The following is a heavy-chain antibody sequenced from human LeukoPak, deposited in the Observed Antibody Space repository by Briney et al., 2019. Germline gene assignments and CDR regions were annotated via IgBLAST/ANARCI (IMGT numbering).Heavy chain of an antibody. V-gene: IGHV3-21*01. CDR1: GFTFSSYS. Sequence: PGGSLRLSCAASGFTFSSYSMNWVRQAPGKGLEWVSSISSSSSYIYYADSVKGRFTISRDNAKNSLYLQMNSLRAEDTAVYYCARAPRIAVAGVVHNWFDPWGQGTLVTVSS. CDR2: ISSSSSYI. J-gene: IGHJ5*02. D-gene: IGHD6-19*01. CDR3: ARAPRIAVAGVVHNWFDP.